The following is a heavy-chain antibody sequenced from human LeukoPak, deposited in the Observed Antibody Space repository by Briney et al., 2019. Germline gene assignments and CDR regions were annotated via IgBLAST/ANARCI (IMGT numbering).Heavy chain of an antibody. D-gene: IGHD6-19*01. J-gene: IGHJ4*02. Sequence: SETLSLTCTVSGGSISSSSYYWGWIRQPPGKGLEWIGSIYYSGSTYYNPSLKSRVTISVDTSKNQFSLKLSSVTAADTAVYYCARGSVVAGTFQDYFDYWGQGTLVTVSS. CDR3: ARGSVVAGTFQDYFDY. V-gene: IGHV4-39*07. CDR1: GGSISSSSYY. CDR2: IYYSGST.